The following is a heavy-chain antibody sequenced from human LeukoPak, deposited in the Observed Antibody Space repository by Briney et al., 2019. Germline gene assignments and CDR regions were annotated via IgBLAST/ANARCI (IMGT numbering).Heavy chain of an antibody. J-gene: IGHJ4*02. CDR2: IDPNTGDS. V-gene: IGHV1-2*02. CDR3: ARIRYCGGISCYYIDY. CDR1: EYTFTGYY. D-gene: IGHD2-2*01. Sequence: GASVKVSCKASEYTFTGYYTQWVRQAPGQGLEWMGWIDPNTGDSNYVQKFQGRVTMTRDTSISTAYMELSRLRSDDTAFYYCARIRYCGGISCYYIDYWGQGTLVTVSA.